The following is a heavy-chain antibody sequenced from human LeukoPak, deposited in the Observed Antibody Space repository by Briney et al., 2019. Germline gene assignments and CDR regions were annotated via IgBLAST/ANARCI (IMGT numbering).Heavy chain of an antibody. CDR1: GFTFCSYW. Sequence: GGSLRLSCTASGFTFCSYWMRWVRQGPGKGLVWVSRINSDGSSTTYADSVKGRFTISRDNAKNTLYLQMNNLRAEDTAVYYCVSGTILSGNGPLDYWGQGTLVTVSS. CDR3: VSGTILSGNGPLDY. V-gene: IGHV3-74*03. J-gene: IGHJ4*02. D-gene: IGHD1-7*01. CDR2: INSDGSST.